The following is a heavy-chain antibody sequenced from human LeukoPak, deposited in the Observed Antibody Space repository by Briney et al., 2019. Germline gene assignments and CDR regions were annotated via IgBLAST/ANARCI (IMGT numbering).Heavy chain of an antibody. CDR3: ARVVQLERRSYFDY. CDR1: GGTFSSYA. Sequence: ASVKVSCKASGGTFSSYAISWVRQAPGQGLEWMGGIIPIFGTANYAQKFQGRVTITADESTSTAYMELSSLRSEDTAVYYCARVVQLERRSYFDYWGQGTLVTVSS. V-gene: IGHV1-69*13. CDR2: IIPIFGTA. J-gene: IGHJ4*02. D-gene: IGHD1-1*01.